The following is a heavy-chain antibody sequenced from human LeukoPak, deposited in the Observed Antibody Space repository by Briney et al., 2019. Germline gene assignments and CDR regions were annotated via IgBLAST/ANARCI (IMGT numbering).Heavy chain of an antibody. Sequence: GGSLILSCAASGFTFSYYWMSWVRQAPGKGLEWVANIKQDGSEEMYVGSVKGRFTISRDNAKKSVYLEMNSLRAEDTAVYYCARACDMTVCSFDHWGQGTLVTVSS. CDR3: ARACDMTVCSFDH. J-gene: IGHJ4*02. D-gene: IGHD3-16*01. CDR2: IKQDGSEE. CDR1: GFTFSYYW. V-gene: IGHV3-7*01.